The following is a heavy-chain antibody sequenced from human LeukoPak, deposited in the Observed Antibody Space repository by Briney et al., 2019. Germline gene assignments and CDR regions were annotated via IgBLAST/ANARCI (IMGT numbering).Heavy chain of an antibody. D-gene: IGHD3-22*01. V-gene: IGHV3-9*01. CDR3: AKRHDSNGPTGYFNY. J-gene: IGHJ4*02. Sequence: PGGSLRLSCAASGFTFDDYAMHWVRQAPGKGLEWVSGISWNSGSIGYADSVKGRFTISRDNAKNSLYLQMNSLRAEDTAVYYCAKRHDSNGPTGYFNYWGQGILVTVSS. CDR2: ISWNSGSI. CDR1: GFTFDDYA.